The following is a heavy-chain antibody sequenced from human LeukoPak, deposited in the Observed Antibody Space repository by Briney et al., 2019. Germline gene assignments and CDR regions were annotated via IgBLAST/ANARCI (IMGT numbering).Heavy chain of an antibody. Sequence: GGSLRLSCAASGFTFSSYVMSWVRQAPGKGLEFVSALSSGGGPHHADSVKGRFIISRENSGNTLYLQMNSLRGGDSATYYCARQLGYCSDGTCYFDHWGQGTLATVSS. V-gene: IGHV3-23*01. J-gene: IGHJ4*02. CDR2: LSSGGGP. CDR3: ARQLGYCSDGTCYFDH. D-gene: IGHD2-2*03. CDR1: GFTFSSYV.